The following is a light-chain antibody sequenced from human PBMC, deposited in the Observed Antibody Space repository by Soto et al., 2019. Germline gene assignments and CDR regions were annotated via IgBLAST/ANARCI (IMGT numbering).Light chain of an antibody. V-gene: IGKV3-15*01. J-gene: IGKJ1*01. CDR2: GAS. CDR3: QQYGDWPRT. Sequence: TVMTQSPATLSVSPGERATLSCRASQSISTNLAWYQQRPGQAPRLLIYGASTRATGIPARFSGSGSGTDFTLTIRSLQSEDFAVYFCQQYGDWPRTFGQGTKVEIK. CDR1: QSISTN.